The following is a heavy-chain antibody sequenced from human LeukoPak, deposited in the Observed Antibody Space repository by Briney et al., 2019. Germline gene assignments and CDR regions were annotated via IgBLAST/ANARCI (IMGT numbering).Heavy chain of an antibody. CDR3: ASEGYCSGGSCYSAY. D-gene: IGHD2-15*01. CDR2: INHSGST. Sequence: SETLSLTCAVYGGSFSGYYWSWIRQPPGKGLEWIGEINHSGSTNYYPSLKSRVTISVDTSKNQFSLKLSSVTAADTAVYYCASEGYCSGGSCYSAYWGQGTLVAVSS. J-gene: IGHJ4*02. V-gene: IGHV4-34*01. CDR1: GGSFSGYY.